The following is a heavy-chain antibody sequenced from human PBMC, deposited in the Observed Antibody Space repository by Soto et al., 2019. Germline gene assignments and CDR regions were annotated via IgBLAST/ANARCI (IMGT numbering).Heavy chain of an antibody. CDR2: ISYSGST. V-gene: IGHV4-59*12. J-gene: IGHJ5*02. Sequence: SETLSLTCTVSGGSISTYYWRWIRKPPGKGLEWIGNISYSGSTYYNPSLKSRVTISVDTSKNQFSLKLSSVTAADTAVYYCARWWSGSRQGFDPWGQGTLVTV. CDR3: ARWWSGSRQGFDP. CDR1: GGSISTYY. D-gene: IGHD3-3*01.